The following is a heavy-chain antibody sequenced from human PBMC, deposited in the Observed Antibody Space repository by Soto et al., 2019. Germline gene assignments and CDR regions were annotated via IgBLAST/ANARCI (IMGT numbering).Heavy chain of an antibody. V-gene: IGHV4-31*03. CDR3: ARDKGRTVFYYYGMDV. D-gene: IGHD4-17*01. Sequence: SETLSLTCTVSGGSISSGGYYWSWIRQQPGKGLEWIGYIYYSGSTYYNPSLKSRVTISVDTSKNQFSLKLSSVTAADTALYYCARDKGRTVFYYYGMDVWGQGTTVTVSS. J-gene: IGHJ6*02. CDR1: GGSISSGGYY. CDR2: IYYSGST.